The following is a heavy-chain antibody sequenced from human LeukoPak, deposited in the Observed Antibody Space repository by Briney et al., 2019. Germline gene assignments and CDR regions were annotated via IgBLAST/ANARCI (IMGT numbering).Heavy chain of an antibody. CDR3: ARSSSREWY. V-gene: IGHV4-59*01. J-gene: IGHJ4*02. Sequence: SETLSLTCTVSGGSISGYYWSWIRQPPGKGLEWIGYIYYSGSTNYNPSLKSRVTISVDTSKNQFSLKLSSVTAADTAVYYCARSSSREWYWGQGTLVTVSS. CDR2: IYYSGST. D-gene: IGHD6-13*01. CDR1: GGSISGYY.